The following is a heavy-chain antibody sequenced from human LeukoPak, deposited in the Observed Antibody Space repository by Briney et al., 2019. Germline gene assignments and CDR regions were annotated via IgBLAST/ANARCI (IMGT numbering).Heavy chain of an antibody. CDR1: GGSISSSSYY. CDR2: IYYSGRT. Sequence: SETLSLTCTVSGGSISSSSYYWGWIRQPPGKGLEWIGSIYYSGRTYYNPSLKSRVTISVDTSKNQFSLKLSSVTAADTAVYYCARQIAAIFDYWGQGTLVTVSS. J-gene: IGHJ4*02. V-gene: IGHV4-39*07. D-gene: IGHD2-2*02. CDR3: ARQIAAIFDY.